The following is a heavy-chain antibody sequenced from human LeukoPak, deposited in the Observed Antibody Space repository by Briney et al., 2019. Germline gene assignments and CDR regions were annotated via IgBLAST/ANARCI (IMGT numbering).Heavy chain of an antibody. J-gene: IGHJ4*02. CDR3: ARDGLGAAFDY. Sequence: GGSLRLSCTASGFTFGDYAMSWVRQAPGKGLEGVAVIWNDGSNKYYADSVKGRFTISRDNSKNTLYLQMNSLRAEDTAVYYCARDGLGAAFDYWGQGTLVTVSS. CDR2: IWNDGSNK. D-gene: IGHD3-16*01. CDR1: GFTFGDYA. V-gene: IGHV3-33*01.